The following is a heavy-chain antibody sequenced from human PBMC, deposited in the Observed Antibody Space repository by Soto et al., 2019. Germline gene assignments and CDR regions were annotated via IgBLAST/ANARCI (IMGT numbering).Heavy chain of an antibody. V-gene: IGHV4-61*01. D-gene: IGHD2-2*02. J-gene: IGHJ6*02. CDR2: IYSSGST. CDR3: ARFVRSCSGTTCYTRADV. CDR1: GGSVSSDTHY. Sequence: SETLSLTCTVSGGSVSSDTHYWSWIRQPPGKRLKWIGFIYSSGSTNYNPSLKSRVTMSVDTSKNQFSLKLRSVIVADTAVYHCARFVRSCSGTTCYTRADVWGQGTTVTVSS.